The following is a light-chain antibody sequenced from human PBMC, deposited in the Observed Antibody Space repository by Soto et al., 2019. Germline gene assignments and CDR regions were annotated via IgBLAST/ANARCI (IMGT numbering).Light chain of an antibody. CDR2: AAS. Sequence: DIQLTQSQSSLSASVGERVTLTCLASQGVANYLAWYQHKPGKVPNLLIYAASTLQSGVPSRFSGGGSGTDFTLTISSLQPEDVATYYCQKYNSAPRTFGQGTKVDIK. J-gene: IGKJ1*01. CDR3: QKYNSAPRT. V-gene: IGKV1-27*01. CDR1: QGVANY.